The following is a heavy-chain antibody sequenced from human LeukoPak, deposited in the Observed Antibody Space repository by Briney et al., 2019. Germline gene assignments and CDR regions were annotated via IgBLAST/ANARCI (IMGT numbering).Heavy chain of an antibody. Sequence: ASVKVSCKASGCTFTGYYMHWVRQDPGQGLEWMGWINPNSGGTNYAQKFQGRVTMTRDTSISTAYMELSRLRSDDTAVYYCAFYCSSTSCYSPNSFDIWGQGTMVTVSS. CDR2: INPNSGGT. D-gene: IGHD2-2*02. CDR3: AFYCSSTSCYSPNSFDI. J-gene: IGHJ3*02. CDR1: GCTFTGYY. V-gene: IGHV1-2*02.